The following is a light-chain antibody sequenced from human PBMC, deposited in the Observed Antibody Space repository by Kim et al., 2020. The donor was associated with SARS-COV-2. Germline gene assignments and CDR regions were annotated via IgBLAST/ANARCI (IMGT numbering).Light chain of an antibody. CDR3: LQYSNYPRT. V-gene: IGKV1-6*01. J-gene: IGKJ1*01. Sequence: ASVGDRVTIACRASQDIGDDLDWYLQKPGKAPELLIHGASHLQSEVPSRFSGNGSNTDFTLTIRSLHPEDFATYYCLQYSNYPRTFGRGTKVDIK. CDR1: QDIGDD. CDR2: GAS.